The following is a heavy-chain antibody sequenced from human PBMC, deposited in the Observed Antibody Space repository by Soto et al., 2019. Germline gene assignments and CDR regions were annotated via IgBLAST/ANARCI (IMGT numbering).Heavy chain of an antibody. CDR1: GGSISSGGYS. J-gene: IGHJ5*02. D-gene: IGHD5-12*01. Sequence: TLSLTCAVSGGSISSGGYSWGWIRQPPGKGLEWIGYIYHSGSTYYNPSLKSRVTISVDRSKNQFSLKPSSVTAADTAIYYCARLGYESPYNWFDPWGQGTLVTVSS. V-gene: IGHV4-30-2*02. CDR2: IYHSGST. CDR3: ARLGYESPYNWFDP.